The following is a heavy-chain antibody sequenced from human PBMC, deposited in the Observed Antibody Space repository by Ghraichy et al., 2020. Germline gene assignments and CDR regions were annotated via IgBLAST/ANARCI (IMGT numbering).Heavy chain of an antibody. CDR3: ARARARTVAGTGVY. Sequence: GESLNISCAASGFTFSSYAMTWVRQAPGKGLEWVSSISGNGDKTYYADSVKGRFTISRDNSKDTVYLQVNSLRVEDTAAYFCARARARTVAGTGVYWGQGILVTVSS. V-gene: IGHV3-23*01. CDR2: ISGNGDKT. J-gene: IGHJ4*02. CDR1: GFTFSSYA. D-gene: IGHD6-19*01.